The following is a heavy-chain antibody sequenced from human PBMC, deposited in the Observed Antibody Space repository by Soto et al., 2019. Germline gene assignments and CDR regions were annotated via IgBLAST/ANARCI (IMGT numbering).Heavy chain of an antibody. CDR1: GYTFTSYY. CDR2: IKPSGGSP. D-gene: IGHD3-22*01. Sequence: QVQLVQSGAEVKKPGASVKVSCKASGYTFTSYYMHWVRQAPGQGLEWMGIIKPSGGSPSYAQKFQGRVSMSRDTSTSTGYMELRRLGPEDTAVYSSAREVGYYDRRGYYSVPHPGAFDIWGQGTMVTVAS. CDR3: AREVGYYDRRGYYSVPHPGAFDI. V-gene: IGHV1-46*01. J-gene: IGHJ3*02.